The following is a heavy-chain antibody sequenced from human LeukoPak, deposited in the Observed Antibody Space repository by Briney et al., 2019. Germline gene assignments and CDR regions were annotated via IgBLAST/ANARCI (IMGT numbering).Heavy chain of an antibody. J-gene: IGHJ3*02. V-gene: IGHV1-45*02. CDR3: ATYYSSWTQDAFDI. CDR1: GYTFTYRY. D-gene: IGHD6-13*01. Sequence: IWASVKVSCKASGYTFTYRYLHWVRQAPGQALEWMGWITPFNGNTNYAQKFQDRVTITRDRSMSTAYMELSSLRSEDTAMYYCATYYSSWTQDAFDIWGQGTMVTVSS. CDR2: ITPFNGNT.